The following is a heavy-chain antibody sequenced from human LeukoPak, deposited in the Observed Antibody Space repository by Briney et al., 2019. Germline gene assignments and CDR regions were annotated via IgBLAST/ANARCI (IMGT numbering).Heavy chain of an antibody. CDR2: INQDGGET. V-gene: IGHV3-7*01. D-gene: IGHD1-1*01. J-gene: IGHJ4*02. CDR3: ARAATTGTTDY. CDR1: GFTFSNYW. Sequence: PGGSLILSCAASGFTFSNYWMSWVRQVPGKGLEWVANINQDGGETYYVDSVQGRFTISRDNAKNSLYLQMNSLRAEDTALYSCARAATTGTTDYWGQGTLLTVSS.